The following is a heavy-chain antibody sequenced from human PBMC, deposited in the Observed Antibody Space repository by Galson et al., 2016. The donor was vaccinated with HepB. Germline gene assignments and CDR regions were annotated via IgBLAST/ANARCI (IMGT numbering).Heavy chain of an antibody. CDR1: GFTFSNYW. J-gene: IGHJ4*02. CDR3: ARDGSGWLFDS. Sequence: SLRLSCAASGFTFSNYWMSWVRQPPGKRLEWVGNIKRDGSEKYYVDSVKGRFTISRDNAKNSLYLQMNSLRAEDTAVYYCARDGSGWLFDSWGQGTLVTVSS. CDR2: IKRDGSEK. D-gene: IGHD6-19*01. V-gene: IGHV3-7*01.